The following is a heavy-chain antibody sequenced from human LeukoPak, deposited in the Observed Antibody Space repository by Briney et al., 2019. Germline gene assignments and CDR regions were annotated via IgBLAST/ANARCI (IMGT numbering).Heavy chain of an antibody. Sequence: PSETLSLTCTVSGGSVSSATYYWSWIRQPPGKGLEWIGYIYYSGSTNYNPSLQSRVTLSLDTSKNQFSLKLSSVTAADTAVYYCARMEARVGPIGPRGFDYWGQGTLVTVSS. CDR3: ARMEARVGPIGPRGFDY. CDR1: GGSVSSATYY. V-gene: IGHV4-61*01. D-gene: IGHD1-26*01. J-gene: IGHJ4*02. CDR2: IYYSGST.